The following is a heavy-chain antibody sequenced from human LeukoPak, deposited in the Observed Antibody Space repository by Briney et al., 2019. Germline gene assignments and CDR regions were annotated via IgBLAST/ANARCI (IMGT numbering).Heavy chain of an antibody. V-gene: IGHV3-7*01. D-gene: IGHD3-22*01. CDR3: VRDDDYERDDIWYDALDV. CDR1: GFIFSKYW. Sequence: GGSLRLSCAGSGFIFSKYWMTWVRQAPGKGLEWVANMRHDGIRQNYLDSVEGRFSISRDNAQNSLFLRMNNLRVEDTGIYYCVRDDDYERDDIWYDALDVWGPGTRVTVSS. CDR2: MRHDGIRQ. J-gene: IGHJ3*01.